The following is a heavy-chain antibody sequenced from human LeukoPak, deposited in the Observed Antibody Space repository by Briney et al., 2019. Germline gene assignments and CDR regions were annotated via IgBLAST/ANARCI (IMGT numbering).Heavy chain of an antibody. CDR3: ARHEIATQLNWFDP. V-gene: IGHV4-39*01. Sequence: SGTLSLTCTVSGGSISSSSYYWGWIRQPPGKGLEWIGRIYYSGSTYYNPSLKSRVTISVDTSKNQFSLKLSSVTAADTAVYYCARHEIATQLNWFDPWGQGTLVTVSS. CDR2: IYYSGST. J-gene: IGHJ5*02. D-gene: IGHD6-13*01. CDR1: GGSISSSSYY.